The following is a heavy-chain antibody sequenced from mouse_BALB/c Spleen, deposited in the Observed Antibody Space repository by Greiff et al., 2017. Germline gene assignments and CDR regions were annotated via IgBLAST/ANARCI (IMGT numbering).Heavy chain of an antibody. D-gene: IGHD2-1*01. CDR1: GFTFSSYT. V-gene: IGHV5-12-2*01. CDR3: ARRAGYGNYDY. CDR2: ISNGGGST. Sequence: EVMLVESGGGLVQPGGSLKLSCAASGFTFSSYTMSWVRQTPEKRLEWVAYISNGGGSTYYPDTVKGRFTISRDNAKNTLYLQMSSLKSEDTAMYYCARRAGYGNYDYWGQGTTLTVSS. J-gene: IGHJ2*01.